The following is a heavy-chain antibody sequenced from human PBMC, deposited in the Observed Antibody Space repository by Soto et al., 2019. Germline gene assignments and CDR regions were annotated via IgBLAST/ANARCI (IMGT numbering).Heavy chain of an antibody. CDR2: IYYSGST. D-gene: IGHD3-10*01. CDR3: ARQPTFGELYYFDY. J-gene: IGHJ4*02. CDR1: GGSISSSSYY. Sequence: QLQLQESGPGLVKPSETLSLTCTVSGGSISSSSYYWGWIRQPPGKGLEWIGSIYYSGSTYYNPSLKSLVNISVDTSKNQFSLKLSSVTAADTAVYYCARQPTFGELYYFDYWGQGTLVTVSS. V-gene: IGHV4-39*01.